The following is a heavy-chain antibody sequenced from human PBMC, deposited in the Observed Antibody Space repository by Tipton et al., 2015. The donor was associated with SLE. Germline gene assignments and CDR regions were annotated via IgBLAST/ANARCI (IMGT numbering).Heavy chain of an antibody. CDR2: IYTGGFT. J-gene: IGHJ3*02. Sequence: TLSLTCTVSGASVSSRSYYWNWVRQPAGKGLEWIGRIYTGGFTYYNPSLESRVTISMDTSKNQFSLKLTSVTAADTAVYYCARTLDALDIWGQGTMVTVSS. CDR1: GASVSSRSYY. CDR3: ARTLDALDI. V-gene: IGHV4-61*02.